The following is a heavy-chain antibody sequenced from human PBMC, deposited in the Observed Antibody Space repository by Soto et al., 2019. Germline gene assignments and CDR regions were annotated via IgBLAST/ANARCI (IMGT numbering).Heavy chain of an antibody. CDR2: IWPDGNNK. CDR3: ARESGSYHFDY. Sequence: GGSLRLSCAASQFTFSTYVMHWVRQAPGKGLEWVAAIWPDGNNKYYVDSVKGRFTISRDNSKNTLYLQMNSLTVEDTAVYYCARESGSYHFDYWGQGTPVTSPQ. V-gene: IGHV3-33*01. D-gene: IGHD1-26*01. J-gene: IGHJ4*02. CDR1: QFTFSTYV.